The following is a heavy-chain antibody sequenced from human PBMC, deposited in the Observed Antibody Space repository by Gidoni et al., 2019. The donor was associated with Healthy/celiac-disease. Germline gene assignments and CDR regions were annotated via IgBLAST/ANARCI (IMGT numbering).Heavy chain of an antibody. Sequence: VESGGGLVQPGRSLRLSCAASGFTFDDYALHWVRPAPGKGLEWFSGISWNSGSIGYADSVKCRFTISRDNAKNSLYLQMNSLRAEDTALYYCAKDISPRSFALVIVVVPAATGGMDVWGQGTTVTVSS. CDR3: AKDISPRSFALVIVVVPAATGGMDV. CDR1: GFTFDDYA. D-gene: IGHD2-2*01. J-gene: IGHJ6*02. CDR2: ISWNSGSI. V-gene: IGHV3-9*01.